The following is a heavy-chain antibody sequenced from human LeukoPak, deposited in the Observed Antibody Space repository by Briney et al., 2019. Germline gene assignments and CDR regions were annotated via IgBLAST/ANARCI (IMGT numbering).Heavy chain of an antibody. CDR2: IKSDGSST. J-gene: IGHJ4*02. CDR1: GFKFSNYW. D-gene: IGHD2-2*01. V-gene: IGHV3-74*01. Sequence: QPGGSLRLSCAASGFKFSNYWMHWVRQAPGKGLVWVSRIKSDGSSTTYADSVKGRFTISRDNAKNTLYLQMNSLRAEDTAVYYCARGGTSHSFPGSDWWGQGTLVTVSS. CDR3: ARGGTSHSFPGSDW.